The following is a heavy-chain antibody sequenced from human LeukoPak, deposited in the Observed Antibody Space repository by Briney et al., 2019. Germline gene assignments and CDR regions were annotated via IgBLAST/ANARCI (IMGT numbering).Heavy chain of an antibody. J-gene: IGHJ6*02. CDR3: ARGREPFIVVVVAARDGMDV. V-gene: IGHV4-34*01. Sequence: SETLSLTCAVYGGSFSGYYWSWIRQPPGKGLEWIGEINHSGSTNYNPSLKSRVTISVDTSKNQFSLKLSSVTAADTAVYYCARGREPFIVVVVAARDGMDVWGQGTTVTVSS. CDR2: INHSGST. CDR1: GGSFSGYY. D-gene: IGHD2-15*01.